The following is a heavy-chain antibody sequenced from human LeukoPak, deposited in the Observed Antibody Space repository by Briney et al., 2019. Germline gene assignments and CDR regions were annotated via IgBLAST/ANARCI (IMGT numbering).Heavy chain of an antibody. V-gene: IGHV3-30-3*01. Sequence: GGSLRLSCAASGFTFSSYAMHWVRQAPGRGLEGVAVISYDGSNKYYADSVKGRFTISRDNSKNTLYLQMNSLRAEDTAVYYCVRSYLYYYYMDVWGKGTTVTVSS. CDR1: GFTFSSYA. CDR3: VRSYLYYYYMDV. CDR2: ISYDGSNK. J-gene: IGHJ6*03.